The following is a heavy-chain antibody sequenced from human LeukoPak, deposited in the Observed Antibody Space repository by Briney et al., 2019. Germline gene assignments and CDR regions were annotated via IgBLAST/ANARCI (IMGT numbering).Heavy chain of an antibody. CDR2: ITSSTSI. Sequence: GGSLRLSCAASGFTFSSYSMSWVRQAPGKGLEWVSYITSSTSIYYADSVKGRFTISRDNAKKSLYLQMNSLRAEDTALYYCVRKGSFDYWGQGTLVSVSS. V-gene: IGHV3-48*01. J-gene: IGHJ4*02. D-gene: IGHD3-10*01. CDR3: VRKGSFDY. CDR1: GFTFSSYS.